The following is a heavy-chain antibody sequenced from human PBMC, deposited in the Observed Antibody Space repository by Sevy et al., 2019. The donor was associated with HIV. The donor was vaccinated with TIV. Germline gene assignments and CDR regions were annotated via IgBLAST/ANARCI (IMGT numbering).Heavy chain of an antibody. Sequence: ASVKVSCKASGYTFSSNGIAWVRQAPGKGLQWMGWIGVYNGNSNYAQNLRDRVNMTTDTSTSTAYMELKSLRSDDTAVYYCARVPTYYFGSGTYFDYWGQGTLVTVSS. V-gene: IGHV1-18*01. CDR1: GYTFSSNG. D-gene: IGHD3-10*01. CDR2: IGVYNGNS. J-gene: IGHJ4*02. CDR3: ARVPTYYFGSGTYFDY.